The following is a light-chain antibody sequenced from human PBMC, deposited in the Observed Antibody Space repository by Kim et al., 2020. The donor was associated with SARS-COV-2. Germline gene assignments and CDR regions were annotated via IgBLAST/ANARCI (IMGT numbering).Light chain of an antibody. V-gene: IGKV1-39*01. CDR1: QSVSIY. J-gene: IGKJ2*01. Sequence: SASEGDRVTITCREGQSVSIYVNWYQQKPGKVPKLLIYAASTVETGVPSRIAGSGSGTDFTLAISSLQPEDFATFCCQQSHISPFTFGQGTKLEI. CDR2: AAS. CDR3: QQSHISPFT.